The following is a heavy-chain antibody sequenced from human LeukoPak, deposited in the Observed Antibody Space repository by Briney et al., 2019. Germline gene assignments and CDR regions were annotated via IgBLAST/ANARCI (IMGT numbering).Heavy chain of an antibody. CDR3: AREDQGHAFDI. CDR1: GGSISSTTYF. CDR2: IYYSGTT. V-gene: IGHV4-39*07. Sequence: PSETLSLTCTVSGGSISSTTYFWGWIRQPPGKGLEWIGSIYYSGTTYYNPSLKSRITVSVDTSKNQFSLKLSSVTAADTAVYYCAREDQGHAFDIWGQGTMVTVSS. J-gene: IGHJ3*02.